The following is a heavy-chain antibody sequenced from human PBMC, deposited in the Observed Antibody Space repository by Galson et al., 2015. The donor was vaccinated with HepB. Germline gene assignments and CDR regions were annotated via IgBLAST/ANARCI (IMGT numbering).Heavy chain of an antibody. V-gene: IGHV7-4-1*02. Sequence: SVKVSCKASGGTFSSYTISWVRQAPGQGLEWMGWIDTSTGNPAYAQGFTGRFVFSLDTSVTTTYLQISSLKAEDTAVYYCARHAPILTGYYGGFDYWGQGTLVTVSS. CDR3: ARHAPILTGYYGGFDY. J-gene: IGHJ4*02. CDR2: IDTSTGNP. D-gene: IGHD3-9*01. CDR1: GGTFSSYT.